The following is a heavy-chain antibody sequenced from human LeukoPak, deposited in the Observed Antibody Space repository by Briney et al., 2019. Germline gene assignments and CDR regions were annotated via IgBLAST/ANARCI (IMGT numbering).Heavy chain of an antibody. J-gene: IGHJ4*02. CDR2: IRSKAYGRTT. V-gene: IGHV3-49*03. Sequence: GGSLRLSCTASGFTFGDYAMSWFRQAPGKGLEWVGFIRSKAYGRTTEYAASVKGRFTISRDDSKSIAYLQMNSLKTEDTAVYYCTRVGSQGGYCSSTSCYKYYFDYWGQGTLVTVSS. CDR3: TRVGSQGGYCSSTSCYKYYFDY. CDR1: GFTFGDYA. D-gene: IGHD2-2*01.